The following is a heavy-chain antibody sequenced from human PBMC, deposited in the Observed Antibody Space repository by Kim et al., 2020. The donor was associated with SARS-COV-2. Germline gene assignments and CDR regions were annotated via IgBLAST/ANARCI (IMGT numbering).Heavy chain of an antibody. CDR2: FDPEDGET. Sequence: ASVKVSCKVSGYTLTELSMHWVRQAPGKGLEWMGGFDPEDGETIYAQKFQGRVTMTEDTSTDTAYMELSSLRSEDTAVYYCATGRGSGYPYYYYYGMDVWGQGTTVTVSS. V-gene: IGHV1-24*01. CDR1: GYTLTELS. CDR3: ATGRGSGYPYYYYYGMDV. J-gene: IGHJ6*02. D-gene: IGHD3-22*01.